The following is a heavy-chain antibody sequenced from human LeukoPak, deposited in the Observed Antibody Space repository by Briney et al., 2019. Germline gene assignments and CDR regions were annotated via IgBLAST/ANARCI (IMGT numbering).Heavy chain of an antibody. V-gene: IGHV3-74*01. D-gene: IGHD2/OR15-2a*01. CDR3: VSFYETY. J-gene: IGHJ4*02. Sequence: GGSLRLSCAASGNYWMHWVRQVPGKGLVWVSHINSDGSWTSYADSVKGRFSISKDNAKNTVYLQMNSLRAEDTAVYYCVSFYETYWGRGTLVTVSS. CDR1: GNYW. CDR2: INSDGSWT.